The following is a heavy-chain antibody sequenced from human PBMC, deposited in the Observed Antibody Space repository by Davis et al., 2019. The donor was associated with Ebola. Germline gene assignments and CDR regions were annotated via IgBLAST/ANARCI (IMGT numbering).Heavy chain of an antibody. V-gene: IGHV1-8*01. Sequence: ASVKVSCKASGYTFISYDINWVRQARGQGLEWMGWMNPYSGNTGYVEKFKGRVTMTGNPSINTAYMDLSSLTTDDTAVYYCTRGYSPKCRTGDCVNDFWGQGTLVTVSS. CDR2: MNPYSGNT. CDR1: GYTFISYD. D-gene: IGHD2-21*02. CDR3: TRGYSPKCRTGDCVNDF. J-gene: IGHJ4*02.